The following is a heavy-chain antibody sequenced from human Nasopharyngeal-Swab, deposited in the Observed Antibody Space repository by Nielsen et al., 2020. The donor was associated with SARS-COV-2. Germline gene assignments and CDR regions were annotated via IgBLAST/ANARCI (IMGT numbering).Heavy chain of an antibody. Sequence: GESLKISCAASGFTVSSHYMSWVRQAPGKGLEWVSVIYSGDSTDYADSVKGRFTVSRDISKNTLYLQMNSLRVEDTAIYYCARGTGYSQYFQHWGQGTLVTVSS. CDR3: ARGTGYSQYFQH. J-gene: IGHJ1*01. CDR1: GFTVSSHY. D-gene: IGHD2-15*01. V-gene: IGHV3-53*01. CDR2: IYSGDST.